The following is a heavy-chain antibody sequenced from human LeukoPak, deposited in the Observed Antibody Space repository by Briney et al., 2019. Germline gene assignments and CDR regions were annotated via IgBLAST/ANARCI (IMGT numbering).Heavy chain of an antibody. Sequence: PGGTLRLSCVVSGFTFNNYGMSWVRQAPGKGLVWVSRINSDGSSTTYADSVKGRFTISRDNAKNTLYLQMNSLRAEDTAVYYCARSAAAGFSYYSYYLDVWGKGTTVTIFS. J-gene: IGHJ6*03. CDR2: INSDGSST. V-gene: IGHV3-74*01. CDR1: GFTFNNYG. CDR3: ARSAAAGFSYYSYYLDV. D-gene: IGHD6-13*01.